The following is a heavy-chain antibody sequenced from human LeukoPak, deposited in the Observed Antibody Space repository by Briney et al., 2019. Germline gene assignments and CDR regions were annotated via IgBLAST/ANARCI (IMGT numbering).Heavy chain of an antibody. CDR2: IIPILGIA. D-gene: IGHD4-23*01. V-gene: IGHV1-69*04. J-gene: IGHJ4*02. CDR1: GGTFSSYA. CDR3: AREVGSTTVVTIDY. Sequence: GSSVKVSCKASGGTFSSYAISWVRQAPGQGLEWMGRIIPILGIANYAQKFQGRVTITADKSTSTAYMELSSLRSEDTAVYYCAREVGSTTVVTIDYWGQGTLVTVSS.